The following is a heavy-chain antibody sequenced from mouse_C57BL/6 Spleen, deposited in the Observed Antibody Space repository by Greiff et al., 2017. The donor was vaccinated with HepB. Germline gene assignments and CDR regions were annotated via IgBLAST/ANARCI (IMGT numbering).Heavy chain of an antibody. V-gene: IGHV1-15*01. CDR3: TSSWVAWFAY. D-gene: IGHD4-1*01. J-gene: IGHJ3*01. CDR2: IDPETGGT. CDR1: GYTFTDYE. Sequence: QVQLQQSGAELVRPGASVTLSCKASGYTFTDYEMHWVKQTPVHGLEWIGAIDPETGGTAYNQKFKGKAILTADKSSSTAYMELRSLTSEDSAVYDCTSSWVAWFAYWGQGTLVTVSA.